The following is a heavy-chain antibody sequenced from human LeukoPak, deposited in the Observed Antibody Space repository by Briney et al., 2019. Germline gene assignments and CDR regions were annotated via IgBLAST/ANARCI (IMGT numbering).Heavy chain of an antibody. CDR3: AGDRSYYDSSGYYVVDDAFDI. J-gene: IGHJ3*02. V-gene: IGHV4-61*02. D-gene: IGHD3-22*01. Sequence: SETLSLTCTVSGGSISSGSYYWSWIRQPAGKGLEWIGRIYTSGSTNYNPSLKSRVTISVDTSKNQFSLKLSSVTAADTAVYYCAGDRSYYDSSGYYVVDDAFDIWGQGTMVTVSS. CDR2: IYTSGST. CDR1: GGSISSGSYY.